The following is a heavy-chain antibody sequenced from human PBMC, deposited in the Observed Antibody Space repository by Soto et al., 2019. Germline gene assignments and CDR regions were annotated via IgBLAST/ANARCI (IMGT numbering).Heavy chain of an antibody. J-gene: IGHJ4*02. Sequence: QVQLVQSGAEVKKPGASVKVSCKASGYTFTSYAMHWVRQAPGQRLEWMGWINAGNGNTKYSQKFQGRVTITRDTSASTAYMERSSLRSEDTAVYSCPGGPGGPDGPGDYWGRGTLVTVSS. CDR1: GYTFTSYA. CDR3: PGGPGGPDGPGDY. V-gene: IGHV1-3*01. CDR2: INAGNGNT. D-gene: IGHD2-15*01.